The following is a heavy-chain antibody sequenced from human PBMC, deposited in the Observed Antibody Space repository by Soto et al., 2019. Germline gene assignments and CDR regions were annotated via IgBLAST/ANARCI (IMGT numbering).Heavy chain of an antibody. V-gene: IGHV1-3*01. CDR3: ARDHSSTYYDILTGYYSYYYYGMDV. D-gene: IGHD3-9*01. CDR2: INAGNGNT. Sequence: ASVKVSCKASGYTFTSYAMHWVRQAPGQRLEWMGWINAGNGNTKYSQKFQGRVTITRDTSASTAYMELSSLRSEDTAVYYCARDHSSTYYDILTGYYSYYYYGMDVWGRGTTVTVSS. J-gene: IGHJ6*02. CDR1: GYTFTSYA.